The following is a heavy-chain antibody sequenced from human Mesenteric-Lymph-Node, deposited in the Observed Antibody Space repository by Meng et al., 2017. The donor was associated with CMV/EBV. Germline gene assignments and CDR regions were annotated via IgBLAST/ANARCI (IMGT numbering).Heavy chain of an antibody. J-gene: IGHJ5*02. CDR1: GFTFTNYW. CDR2: VNNDGTAT. V-gene: IGHV3-74*01. CDR3: ARDRPHNWFDP. Sequence: GGSLRLSCTASGFTFTNYWMHWVRQAPGKGLVWVSRVNNDGTATVYADSVKGRFTISRDNAKNTLYLQMNSLRVEDTALYYCARDRPHNWFDPWGQGTLVTVSS.